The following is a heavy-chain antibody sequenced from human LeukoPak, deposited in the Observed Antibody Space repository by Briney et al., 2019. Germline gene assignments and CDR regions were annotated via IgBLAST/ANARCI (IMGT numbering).Heavy chain of an antibody. CDR2: ISAYNGNT. V-gene: IGHV1-18*01. Sequence: ASVKVSCKASGGTFSSYAISWVRQAPGQGLEWMGWISAYNGNTNYAQKLQGRVTMTTDTPTSTAYMELRSLRSDDTAVYYCAKEVAGTRGLNYYYYMDVWGKGTTVTVSS. CDR1: GGTFSSYA. J-gene: IGHJ6*03. CDR3: AKEVAGTRGLNYYYYMDV. D-gene: IGHD2-15*01.